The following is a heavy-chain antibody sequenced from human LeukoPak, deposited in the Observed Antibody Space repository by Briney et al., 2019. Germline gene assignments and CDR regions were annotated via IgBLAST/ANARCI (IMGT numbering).Heavy chain of an antibody. J-gene: IGHJ5*02. V-gene: IGHV3-66*01. Sequence: GGSLRLSCAASGFTVSSNYMSWVRQAPGKGLEWVSVIYSGGNTYYADSVKGRFTISRDNSKNTLYLQMNGLRAEDTAVYYCARKVILTMIDTFFDPWGQGTLVTVSS. CDR2: IYSGGNT. D-gene: IGHD3-22*01. CDR1: GFTVSSNY. CDR3: ARKVILTMIDTFFDP.